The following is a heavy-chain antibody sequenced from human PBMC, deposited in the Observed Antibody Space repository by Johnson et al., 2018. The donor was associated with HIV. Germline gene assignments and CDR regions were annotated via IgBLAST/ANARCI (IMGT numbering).Heavy chain of an antibody. J-gene: IGHJ3*02. CDR1: GFTFYDYA. CDR2: ISWDGGST. V-gene: IGHV3-43D*03. Sequence: VQLVESGGVVVQPGGSLRLSCAASGFTFYDYAMHWVRQAPGKGLEWVSLISWDGGSTYYADSVKGRFTISRDNAKSSLYLQMNRLRGEDTALYYCAKLYAPQFPDAFDIWGQGTMVTVSS. CDR3: AKLYAPQFPDAFDI. D-gene: IGHD3-16*01.